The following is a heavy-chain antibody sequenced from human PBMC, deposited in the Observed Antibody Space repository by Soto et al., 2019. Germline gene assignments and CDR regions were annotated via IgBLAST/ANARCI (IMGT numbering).Heavy chain of an antibody. V-gene: IGHV3-7*03. CDR1: GFDFSIFW. Sequence: GGSLRLSCAASGFDFSIFWMTWVRQAPGKGLEWVANIKHDGSEKYYVDSVKGRFTISRDNAKNSLFLQMNSLRAEDTAFYYCASPVGPMEARFGAFDIWGLRTMVTVSS. D-gene: IGHD3-10*01. CDR2: IKHDGSEK. CDR3: ASPVGPMEARFGAFDI. J-gene: IGHJ3*02.